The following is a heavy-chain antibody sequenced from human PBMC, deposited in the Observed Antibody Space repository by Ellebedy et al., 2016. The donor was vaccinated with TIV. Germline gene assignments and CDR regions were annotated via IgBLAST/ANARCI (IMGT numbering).Heavy chain of an antibody. CDR1: VDSFSANY. V-gene: IGHV4-34*01. CDR2: IGHSGGT. Sequence: MPSETLSLTCAVYVDSFSANYWSWIRQPPGKGLEWTGEIGHSGGTKFNPSLKSRVTISVDTSKNQFSLKLTSMTAADTAVYYWARGGGYYFDYWGQGTLVAVSS. J-gene: IGHJ4*02. CDR3: ARGGGYYFDY. D-gene: IGHD2-15*01.